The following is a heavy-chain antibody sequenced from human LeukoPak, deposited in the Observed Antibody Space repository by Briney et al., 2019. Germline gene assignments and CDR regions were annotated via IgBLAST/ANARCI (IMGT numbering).Heavy chain of an antibody. CDR3: ARTHSQKCDYVWGSYRYGTPFDY. CDR2: INHSGST. V-gene: IGHV4-34*01. J-gene: IGHJ4*02. Sequence: SETLSLTCAVYGGSFSGYYWSWIRQPPGKGLEWIGEINHSGSTNYNPSLKSRVTISVDTSKNQFSLRLSSVTAADTAVYYCARTHSQKCDYVWGSYRYGTPFDYWGQGTLVTVSS. CDR1: GGSFSGYY. D-gene: IGHD3-16*02.